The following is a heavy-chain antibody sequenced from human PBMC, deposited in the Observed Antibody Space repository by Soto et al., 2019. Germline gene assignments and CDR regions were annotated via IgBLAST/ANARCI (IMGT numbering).Heavy chain of an antibody. V-gene: IGHV1-18*01. D-gene: IGHD5-12*01. J-gene: IGHJ4*02. Sequence: GASVKVSCKASGYTFTSYGISWVRQAPGQGLEWMGWISAYNGNTNYAQKLQGRVTMTTDTSTSTAYMELRSLRSDDTAVYYCARDSLRQGGYDAMGDPFDYWGQGTLVTVSS. CDR1: GYTFTSYG. CDR2: ISAYNGNT. CDR3: ARDSLRQGGYDAMGDPFDY.